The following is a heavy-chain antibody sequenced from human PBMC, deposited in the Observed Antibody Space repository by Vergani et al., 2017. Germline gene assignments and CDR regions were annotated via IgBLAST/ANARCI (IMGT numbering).Heavy chain of an antibody. CDR1: GFIFSDFE. CDR2: ISSRDSTR. V-gene: IGHV3-48*03. Sequence: EVQLVESGGGLVQPGGSLRLSCAASGFIFSDFEMNWVRQAPGKGLEWVSYISSRDSTRYYADSVKGRFTISRDNAKNSLYLQMNSLRAEDTAVYYCARDPYYGSKAYYYGMDVWGQGTTVTVSS. J-gene: IGHJ6*02. D-gene: IGHD3-10*01. CDR3: ARDPYYGSKAYYYGMDV.